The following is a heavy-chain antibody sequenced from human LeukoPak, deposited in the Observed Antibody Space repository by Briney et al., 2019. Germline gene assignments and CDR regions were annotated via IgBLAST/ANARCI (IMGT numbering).Heavy chain of an antibody. D-gene: IGHD6-13*01. Sequence: GGSPRLSCAASGFAFSDYYMTWIRQAPGKGLEWISYISSNSRYTNYADSVKGRFTISRDNAKNSLYLQVNSLRAEDTAVYYCAHISSSWPDYWGQGTLVTVSS. CDR2: ISSNSRYT. J-gene: IGHJ4*02. V-gene: IGHV3-11*03. CDR3: AHISSSWPDY. CDR1: GFAFSDYY.